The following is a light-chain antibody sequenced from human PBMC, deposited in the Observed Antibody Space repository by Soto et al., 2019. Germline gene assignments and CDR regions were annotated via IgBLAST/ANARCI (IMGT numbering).Light chain of an antibody. J-gene: IGKJ1*01. CDR2: DAS. CDR3: QQYNSYSLT. CDR1: QSISNW. V-gene: IGKV1-5*01. Sequence: IQMTQSPSTLSASVGDRVTITCRASQSISNWLAWYQQKPGKAPKLLIYDASSLKSGVSSRFSGSGSGTEFTLTISSLQPDDFASYYCQQYNSYSLTFGQGTKV.